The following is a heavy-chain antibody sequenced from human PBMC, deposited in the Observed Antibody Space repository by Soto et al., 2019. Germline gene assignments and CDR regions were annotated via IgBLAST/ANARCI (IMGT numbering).Heavy chain of an antibody. CDR1: GFTFSSYG. CDR3: ARDLPPGSFDY. Sequence: QVQQVESGGGVVQPGRSLRLSCAASGFTFSSYGTHWVRQAPGKGLEWVAVIWYDGSNKYYADSVKGRFTISRDNSKNTLYLQMNSLRAEDTAVYYCARDLPPGSFDYWGQRTLVTVSS. D-gene: IGHD3-10*01. CDR2: IWYDGSNK. V-gene: IGHV3-33*01. J-gene: IGHJ4*02.